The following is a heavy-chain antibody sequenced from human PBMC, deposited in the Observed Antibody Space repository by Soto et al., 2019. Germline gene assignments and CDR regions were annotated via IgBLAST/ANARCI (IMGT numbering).Heavy chain of an antibody. CDR2: INAGNGNT. Sequence: GASVKVSCKASGYTFTSYAMHWVRQAPGQRLEWMGWINAGNGNTKYSQKFQGRVTITRDTSASTAYMELSSLRSEDTAVYYCARDGYNWNDEGYYYMDVWGKGTTVTVSS. D-gene: IGHD1-1*01. CDR3: ARDGYNWNDEGYYYMDV. CDR1: GYTFTSYA. V-gene: IGHV1-3*01. J-gene: IGHJ6*03.